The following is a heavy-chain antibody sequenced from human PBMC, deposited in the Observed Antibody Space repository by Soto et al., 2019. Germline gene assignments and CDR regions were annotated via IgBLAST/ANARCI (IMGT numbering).Heavy chain of an antibody. J-gene: IGHJ4*02. CDR2: ISWDGGST. CDR3: AKASERFGELYY. V-gene: IGHV3-43D*03. Sequence: GGSLRLSCAASGFTFDDYAMHWVRQAPGKGLEWVSLISWDGGSTYYADSVKGRFTISRDNSKNSLYLQMNSLRAEDTALYYCAKASERFGELYYWGQGTLVTVSS. CDR1: GFTFDDYA. D-gene: IGHD3-10*01.